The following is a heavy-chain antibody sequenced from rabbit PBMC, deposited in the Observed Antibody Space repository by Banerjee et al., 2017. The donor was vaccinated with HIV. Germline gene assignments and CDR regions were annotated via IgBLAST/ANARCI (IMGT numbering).Heavy chain of an antibody. V-gene: IGHV1S43*01. Sequence: QSLEESGGDLVKPGASLTLTCKASGIDFSTYGISWVRQAPGKGLEWIAYIYPNYGRTDYASWVNGRFTISLDNVQNTVFLQMTSLTAADTATYFCVRSTGYAGYGFATGFSLWGPGTLVTVS. J-gene: IGHJ4*01. CDR2: IYPNYGRT. CDR3: VRSTGYAGYGFATGFSL. D-gene: IGHD6-1*01. CDR1: GIDFSTYG.